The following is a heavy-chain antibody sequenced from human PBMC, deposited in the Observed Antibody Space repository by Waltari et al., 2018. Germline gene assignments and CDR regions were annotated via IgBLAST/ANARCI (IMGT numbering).Heavy chain of an antibody. J-gene: IGHJ4*02. CDR2: FDPEDGET. CDR1: GYTLPALS. CDR3: ATAGALWFRELFNY. D-gene: IGHD3-10*01. V-gene: IGHV1-24*01. Sequence: QVQLVQSGAEVKKPGASVKVSCKVSGYTLPALSMHWVRQAPGKGREWMGGFDPEDGETIYAQKFQGRVTMTEETATDTDYMELSSLRSEDTAVYYCATAGALWFRELFNYWGQGTLVTVSS.